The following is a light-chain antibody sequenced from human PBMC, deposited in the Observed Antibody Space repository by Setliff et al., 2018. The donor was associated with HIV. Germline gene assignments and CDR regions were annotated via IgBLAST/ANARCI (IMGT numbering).Light chain of an antibody. CDR3: SSYAITNTLP. CDR1: SSDVGGYNY. Sequence: QSALTQPASVSGSPGQSITISCTGTSSDVGGYNYVSWYQRHPGKAPKLIIYEVRNRPPGVSNRFSGSKSGNTASLTISGLQTEDEGEYYCSSYAITNTLPFGTGTKVT. J-gene: IGLJ1*01. V-gene: IGLV2-14*01. CDR2: EVR.